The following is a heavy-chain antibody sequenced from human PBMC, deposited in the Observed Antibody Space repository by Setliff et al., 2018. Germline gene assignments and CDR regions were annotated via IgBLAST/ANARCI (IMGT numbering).Heavy chain of an antibody. J-gene: IGHJ4*02. V-gene: IGHV1-2*04. D-gene: IGHD5-18*01. CDR1: GYTFTGYY. Sequence: ASVKVSCKASGYTFTGYYMHWVRQAPGQGLEWMGWINPNSGGTNYAQKFQGWVTMTRDTSISTAYMELSSLRSEDTAVYYCARGVGSVGIQLPDYWGQGTLVTVSS. CDR2: INPNSGGT. CDR3: ARGVGSVGIQLPDY.